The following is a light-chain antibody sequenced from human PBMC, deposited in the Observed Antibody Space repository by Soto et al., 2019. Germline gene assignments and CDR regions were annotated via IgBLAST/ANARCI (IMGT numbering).Light chain of an antibody. J-gene: IGLJ1*01. CDR1: NSNIGAGYD. Sequence: QSVLTQPPSVSGAPGQRVTISCTGSNSNIGAGYDVHWYQQLPGTAPKLLIFSNTNRPSGVPDRFSGSKSGTSASLAITGLQAEDEADYYCQSYDTSLRDYVFGTGTKVTVL. V-gene: IGLV1-40*01. CDR2: SNT. CDR3: QSYDTSLRDYV.